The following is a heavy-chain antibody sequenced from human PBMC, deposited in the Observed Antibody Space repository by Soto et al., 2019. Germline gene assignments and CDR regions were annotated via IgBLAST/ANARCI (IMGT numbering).Heavy chain of an antibody. CDR3: ARGVYDYWSGYYAGSGLDV. J-gene: IGHJ6*02. CDR1: GGSFSGYY. Sequence: PSETLSLTCAVYGGSFSGYYWSWIRQPPGKGLEWIGEINHSGSTNYNPSLMSRVTISVDTSKNQFSLKLSSVTAADSAVYYCARGVYDYWSGYYAGSGLDVWGQGTTVTVSS. D-gene: IGHD3-3*01. CDR2: INHSGST. V-gene: IGHV4-34*01.